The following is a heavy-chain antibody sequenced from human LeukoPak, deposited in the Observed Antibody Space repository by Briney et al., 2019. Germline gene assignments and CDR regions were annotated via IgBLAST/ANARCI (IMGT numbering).Heavy chain of an antibody. CDR2: IYYSGST. D-gene: IGHD2-2*01. J-gene: IGHJ4*02. Sequence: SETLSLTCTVSGGSISSSSYYWGWIRQPPGKGLEWIGSIYYSGSTYYNPSLKSRVTISVDTSKNQFSLKVSSVTAADTAVYYCARVDCSSTSCVFFDDWGQGTLVTVSS. V-gene: IGHV4-39*07. CDR1: GGSISSSSYY. CDR3: ARVDCSSTSCVFFDD.